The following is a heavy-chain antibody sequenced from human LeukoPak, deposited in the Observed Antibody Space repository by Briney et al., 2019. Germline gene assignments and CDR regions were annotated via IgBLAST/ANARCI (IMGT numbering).Heavy chain of an antibody. Sequence: GESLKISCKGSGYSFTSYWIGWVRQMPGKGLEWMGIIYPGDSDTRYSPSFQGQVTISADKSISTAYLQWSSLKASDTAMYYCARPVLYYYDSFGPGYFDYWGQGTLVTVSS. CDR2: IYPGDSDT. V-gene: IGHV5-51*01. J-gene: IGHJ4*02. CDR3: ARPVLYYYDSFGPGYFDY. CDR1: GYSFTSYW. D-gene: IGHD3-22*01.